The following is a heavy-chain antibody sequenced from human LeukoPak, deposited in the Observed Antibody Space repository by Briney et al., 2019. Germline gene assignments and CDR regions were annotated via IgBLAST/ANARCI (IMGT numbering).Heavy chain of an antibody. CDR3: AKDLDIVTGYYIVD. J-gene: IGHJ4*02. D-gene: IGHD3-9*01. CDR2: ISGGGSAT. CDR1: GFTFSNYA. Sequence: SGGSLRLSCAATGFTFSNYAMTWVRQAPGKGLEWVSAISGGGSATYYADSVKSRFTISRDNSKNRVFLQMKSLRAEDTAVYYCAKDLDIVTGYYIVDWGQGTLVTVSS. V-gene: IGHV3-23*01.